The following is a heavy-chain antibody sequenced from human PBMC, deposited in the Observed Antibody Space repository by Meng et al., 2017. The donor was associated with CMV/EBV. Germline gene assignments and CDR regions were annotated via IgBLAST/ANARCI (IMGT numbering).Heavy chain of an antibody. J-gene: IGHJ6*02. CDR1: GYSFTSYW. D-gene: IGHD3-3*01. CDR2: IYPGDSDT. CDR3: ARAYDFGAYGMDV. V-gene: IGHV5-51*01. Sequence: KVSCKGSGYSFTSYWIGWVRQMPGKGLEWMGVIYPGDSDTRYSPSLQGQVTISADKSISTAYLQWSSLKASDTAVYYCARAYDFGAYGMDVWGQGTTVTVSS.